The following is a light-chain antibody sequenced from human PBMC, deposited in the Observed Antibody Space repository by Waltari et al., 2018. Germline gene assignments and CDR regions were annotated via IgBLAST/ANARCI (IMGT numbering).Light chain of an antibody. CDR2: DVS. Sequence: SALTQHDSVSGSPRHWIPISCTGISRNIRAYAYVPWYQQHPGNAPKVIIYDVSNRPAGVSNRFSGSKSGSSASLTISGLQAEDDADYYCFSYTSSTAAIFGGGNKLTVL. CDR3: FSYTSSTAAI. CDR1: SRNIRAYAY. V-gene: IGLV2-14*03. J-gene: IGLJ2*01.